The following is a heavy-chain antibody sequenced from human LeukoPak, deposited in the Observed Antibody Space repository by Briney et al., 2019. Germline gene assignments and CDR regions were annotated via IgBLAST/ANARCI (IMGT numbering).Heavy chain of an antibody. CDR3: VWNYAY. V-gene: IGHV3-30*01. CDR1: GFTFSSYA. Sequence: GGSLRLSCAASGFTFSSYAMHWVRQAPGKGLEWVAVISYDGSKKYYADSVKGRFTISRDNSKNTLYLQMNSLRADDTAVYYCVWNYAYWGQGTLVTVSS. D-gene: IGHD1-7*01. J-gene: IGHJ4*02. CDR2: ISYDGSKK.